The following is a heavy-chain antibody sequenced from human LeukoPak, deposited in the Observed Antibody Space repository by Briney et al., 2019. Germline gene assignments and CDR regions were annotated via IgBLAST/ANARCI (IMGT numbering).Heavy chain of an antibody. J-gene: IGHJ6*02. CDR1: GGYISSRSYS. CDR2: FHYSGST. D-gene: IGHD3-10*01. Sequence: RLETLSLTCSVSGGYISSRSYSWGWIRHSPGKGLEWIGNFHYSGSTYYNPSPKSRVTISVDTSKNQFSLKLSSVTAADTAVYYCARGFGFGEFSYYYGLDVWGQGTTVTVSS. V-gene: IGHV4-39*07. CDR3: ARGFGFGEFSYYYGLDV.